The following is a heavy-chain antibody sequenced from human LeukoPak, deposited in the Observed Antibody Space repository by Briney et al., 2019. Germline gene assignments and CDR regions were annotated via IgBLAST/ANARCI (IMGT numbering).Heavy chain of an antibody. V-gene: IGHV4-4*09. Sequence: MPSETLSLTCTVSGGSISSYYWSWIRQPPGKGLEWIGYIYTSGSTNYNPSLKSRVTISVDTSKNQFSLKLSSVTAADTAGYYCASSSGSCYYYYYYMDVWGKGTTVTVSS. CDR1: GGSISSYY. J-gene: IGHJ6*03. CDR2: IYTSGST. D-gene: IGHD1-26*01. CDR3: ASSSGSCYYYYYYMDV.